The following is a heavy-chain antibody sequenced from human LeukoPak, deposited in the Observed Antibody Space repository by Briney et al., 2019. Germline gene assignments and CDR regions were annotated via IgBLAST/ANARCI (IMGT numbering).Heavy chain of an antibody. CDR3: VRRTSASYENDLLDI. D-gene: IGHD3-16*01. CDR1: GYTFTNYW. J-gene: IGHJ3*02. Sequence: GESLKISCKGSGYTFTNYWIGWVRQMPGKGLEWMGIIYPGDSGTKYSRSFQGQVTISVDKSISTAYLQWSSLKASDTTIYLSVRRTSASYENDLLDIWSQGTMVTVSS. CDR2: IYPGDSGT. V-gene: IGHV5-51*01.